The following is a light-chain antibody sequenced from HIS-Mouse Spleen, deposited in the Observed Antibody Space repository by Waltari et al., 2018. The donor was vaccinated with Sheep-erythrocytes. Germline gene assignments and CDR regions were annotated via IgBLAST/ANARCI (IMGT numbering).Light chain of an antibody. CDR1: SSDVGGYND. CDR2: DVS. CDR3: CSYAGSYNHV. J-gene: IGLJ1*01. Sequence: QSALTQPRSVSGSPGQSVTIPCTGTSSDVGGYNDVPWYQHHPGKAPKLMIYDVSKRPSGVPDRFSGSKSGNTASLTISGLQAEDEADYYCCSYAGSYNHVFATGTKVTVL. V-gene: IGLV2-11*01.